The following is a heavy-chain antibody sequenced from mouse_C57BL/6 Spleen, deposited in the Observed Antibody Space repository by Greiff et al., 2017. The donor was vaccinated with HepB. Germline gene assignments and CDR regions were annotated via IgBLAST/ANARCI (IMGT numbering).Heavy chain of an antibody. Sequence: VQLQHPGAELVKPGASVKMSCKASGYTFTSYWITWVKQRPGQGLEWIGDIYPGSGSTNYNEKFKSKATLTVDTSSSTAYMQLSSLTSEDSAVYYCARERYDYDGYYAMDYWGQGTSVTVSS. CDR3: ARERYDYDGYYAMDY. J-gene: IGHJ4*01. CDR2: IYPGSGST. D-gene: IGHD2-4*01. V-gene: IGHV1-55*01. CDR1: GYTFTSYW.